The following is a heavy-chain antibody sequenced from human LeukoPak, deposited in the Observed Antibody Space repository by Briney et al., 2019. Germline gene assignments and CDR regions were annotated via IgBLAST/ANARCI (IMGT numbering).Heavy chain of an antibody. CDR2: ISRSGSTI. Sequence: PGGSLRLSCVPAGCTFSSYEMNWVRQAPGKGLEWVSHISRSGSTIYYADSVKGRFTISRDNAKNSLYLQMNSLRAEDTAVYYCARDRGTGSNSPYYFDYWGQGTLVTVSS. CDR1: GCTFSSYE. V-gene: IGHV3-48*03. D-gene: IGHD3-10*01. J-gene: IGHJ4*02. CDR3: ARDRGTGSNSPYYFDY.